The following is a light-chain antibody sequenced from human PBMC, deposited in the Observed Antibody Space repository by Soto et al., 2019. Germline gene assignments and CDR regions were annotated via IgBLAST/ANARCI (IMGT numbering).Light chain of an antibody. CDR1: QSVSSY. CDR2: DAS. J-gene: IGKJ4*01. V-gene: IGKV3-11*01. Sequence: EIVLTQSPATLSLSPGERATLSCRASQSVSSYLAWYQQKPGQAPRLLIYDASNRATGIPARFSGSGSGTDFTLTISGLQHEDSATYYCQQNFSPFVTFGAGTKVEV. CDR3: QQNFSPFVT.